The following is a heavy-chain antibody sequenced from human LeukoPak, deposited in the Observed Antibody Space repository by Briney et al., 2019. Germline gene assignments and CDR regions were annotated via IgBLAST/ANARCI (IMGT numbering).Heavy chain of an antibody. D-gene: IGHD3-10*01. Sequence: ASVKVSCKASGYTFSNYYMHWVRQAPGQGLEWMGIINPSGGSTSYAQKLQGRVTMTTDTSTSTAYMELRSLRSDDTAVYYCASLNHHYGSGSYSDYWGQGTLVTVSS. CDR2: INPSGGST. CDR3: ASLNHHYGSGSYSDY. J-gene: IGHJ4*02. CDR1: GYTFSNYY. V-gene: IGHV1-46*01.